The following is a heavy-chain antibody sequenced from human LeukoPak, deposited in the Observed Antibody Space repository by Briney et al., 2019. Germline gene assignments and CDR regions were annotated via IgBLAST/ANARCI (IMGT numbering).Heavy chain of an antibody. CDR2: INPNSGGT. Sequence: ASVKVSCKASGGTFTGYYMHWVRQAPGQGLEWMGRINPNSGGTNYAQKFQGRVTMTRDTSISTAYMELSRLRYDDTAVYYCARDKYYDYVWGSYRPDYWGQGTLVTVSS. CDR1: GGTFTGYY. D-gene: IGHD3-16*02. J-gene: IGHJ4*02. CDR3: ARDKYYDYVWGSYRPDY. V-gene: IGHV1-2*06.